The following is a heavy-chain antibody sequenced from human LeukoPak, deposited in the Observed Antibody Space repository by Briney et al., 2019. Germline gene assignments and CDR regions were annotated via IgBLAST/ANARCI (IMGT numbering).Heavy chain of an antibody. J-gene: IGHJ1*01. Sequence: KPSETLSLTCAASNGSFLGYYWSWIRQPPGKGLEWIGEIIHSGKTNFNPSLKSRVTISVDTSKKHFSLNLTSVTAADTAVYYCARGSYFQYWDQGTPVIVSS. D-gene: IGHD3-16*01. CDR2: IIHSGKT. CDR1: NGSFLGYY. V-gene: IGHV4-34*01. CDR3: ARGSYFQY.